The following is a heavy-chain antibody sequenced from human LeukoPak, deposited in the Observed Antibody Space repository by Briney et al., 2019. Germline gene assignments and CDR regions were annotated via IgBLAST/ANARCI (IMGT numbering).Heavy chain of an antibody. Sequence: SETLSLTCTVSGGSIISSDYHWGWVRQPPGKGLEWIVTISYSGNTDYNPSLRSRVTISVDTSNNQFSLRLGSVTAADTAVYHCARHCCSGTAKRVFDIWGQGTMVTVS. CDR3: ARHCCSGTAKRVFDI. J-gene: IGHJ3*02. D-gene: IGHD2-15*01. V-gene: IGHV4-39*01. CDR2: ISYSGNT. CDR1: GGSIISSDYH.